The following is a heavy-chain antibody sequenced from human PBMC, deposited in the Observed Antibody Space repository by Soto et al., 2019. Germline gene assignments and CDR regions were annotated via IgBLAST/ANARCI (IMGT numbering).Heavy chain of an antibody. CDR2: ISGSGGLK. D-gene: IGHD1-26*01. CDR1: GFTFTNYA. CDR3: AREVGAPSGWLDP. J-gene: IGHJ5*02. Sequence: GGSLRLSCAASGFTFTNYAMTWVRQTPGKGLEWVSGISGSGGLKYYADSVQGRFTISRDNSKNIVYLQMDNLRDEDTALYYCAREVGAPSGWLDPWGQGTQVTVSS. V-gene: IGHV3-23*01.